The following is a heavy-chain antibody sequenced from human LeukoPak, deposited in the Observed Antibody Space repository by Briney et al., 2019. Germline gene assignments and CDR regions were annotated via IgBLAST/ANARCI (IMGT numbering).Heavy chain of an antibody. Sequence: MPSETLSLTCTVSGYSISSGYYWGWIRQPPGKGLEWIGSIYHSGSTYYNPSLKSRVTISVDTSKNQFSLKLSSVTAADTAVYYCARLVQYYDFWSGYPNYYYYMDVWGKGTTVTVSS. J-gene: IGHJ6*03. CDR3: ARLVQYYDFWSGYPNYYYYMDV. V-gene: IGHV4-38-2*02. CDR1: GYSISSGYY. D-gene: IGHD3-3*01. CDR2: IYHSGST.